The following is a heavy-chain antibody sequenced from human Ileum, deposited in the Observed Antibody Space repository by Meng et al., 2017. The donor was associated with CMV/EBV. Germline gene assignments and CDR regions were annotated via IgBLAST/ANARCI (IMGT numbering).Heavy chain of an antibody. CDR3: ARTHYYYYGMDV. D-gene: IGHD1-14*01. V-gene: IGHV3-23*01. Sequence: GESLKISCAASGFIFSSYAMSWARQAPGKGLEWVSTISGSDPGKYYADSVKGRFTISRDNSKNTLYLQMNSLRAEDTAVYYCARTHYYYYGMDVWGQGTTVTVSS. CDR1: GFIFSSYA. J-gene: IGHJ6*02. CDR2: ISGSDPGK.